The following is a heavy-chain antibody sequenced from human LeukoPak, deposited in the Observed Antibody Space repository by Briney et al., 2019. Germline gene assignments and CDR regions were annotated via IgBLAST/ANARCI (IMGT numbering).Heavy chain of an antibody. CDR1: GGTFSSYA. J-gene: IGHJ3*02. Sequence: GASVKVSCKASGGTFSSYAISWVRQAPGQGLEWMGGIIPIFGTANYAQKFQGRVTITADESTSTAYMELSSLRSEDTAVYYCARVVPAAFDAFDIWGQGTMVTVSS. V-gene: IGHV1-69*13. CDR2: IIPIFGTA. D-gene: IGHD2-2*01. CDR3: ARVVPAAFDAFDI.